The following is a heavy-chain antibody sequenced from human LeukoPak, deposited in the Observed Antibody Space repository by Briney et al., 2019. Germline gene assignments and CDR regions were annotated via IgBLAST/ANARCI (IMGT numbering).Heavy chain of an antibody. V-gene: IGHV1-2*02. Sequence: ASVKVSCKASGHTFTGYYMHWVRQAPGQGLEWMGWINPNSGGTNYAQKFQGRVTMTRDTSISTAYMELSRLRSDDTAVYYCATLGSGYSYGTDYWGQGTLVTVSS. CDR3: ATLGSGYSYGTDY. CDR2: INPNSGGT. CDR1: GHTFTGYY. D-gene: IGHD5-18*01. J-gene: IGHJ4*02.